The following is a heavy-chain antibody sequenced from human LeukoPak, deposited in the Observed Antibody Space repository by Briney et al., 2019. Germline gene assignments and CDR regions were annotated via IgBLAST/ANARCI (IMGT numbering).Heavy chain of an antibody. CDR3: ARARPPLVAPPDY. J-gene: IGHJ4*02. D-gene: IGHD3-9*01. Sequence: SETLSLTCVVYGESFSGYYWSWIRQPPGKGLEWIGEISPSGSTNYSPSLKSRVTISVDTSKNQFSLKLSSVTAADTADYYCARARPPLVAPPDYWGQGTLVIVSS. CDR1: GESFSGYY. V-gene: IGHV4-34*01. CDR2: ISPSGST.